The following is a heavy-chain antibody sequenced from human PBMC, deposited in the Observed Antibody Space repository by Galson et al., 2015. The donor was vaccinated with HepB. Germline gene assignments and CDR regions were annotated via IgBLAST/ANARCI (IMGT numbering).Heavy chain of an antibody. CDR1: GFTFSSYA. V-gene: IGHV3-53*01. Sequence: SLRLSCAASGFTFSSYAMSWVRQAPGKGLEWVSVIYSGGSTYYADSVKGRFTISRDNSKNTLYLQMNSLRAEDTAVYYCARERVDTAMVGFDPWGQGTLVTVSS. J-gene: IGHJ5*02. D-gene: IGHD5-18*01. CDR3: ARERVDTAMVGFDP. CDR2: IYSGGST.